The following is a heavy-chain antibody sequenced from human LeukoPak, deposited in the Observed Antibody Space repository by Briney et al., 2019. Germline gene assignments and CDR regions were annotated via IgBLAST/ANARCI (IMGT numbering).Heavy chain of an antibody. CDR3: ARVGNLVATIGYDY. D-gene: IGHD5-12*01. Sequence: GGSLRLSCAASGFTFSSYWMSWVRQAPGKGLEWVANIKQDGSEKYYVDSVKGRFTISRDNAENSLYLQMNSLRAEDTAVYYCARVGNLVATIGYDYWGQGTLVTVSS. CDR2: IKQDGSEK. V-gene: IGHV3-7*01. J-gene: IGHJ4*02. CDR1: GFTFSSYW.